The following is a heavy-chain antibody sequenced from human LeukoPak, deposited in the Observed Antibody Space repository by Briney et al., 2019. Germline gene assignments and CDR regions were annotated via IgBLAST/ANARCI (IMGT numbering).Heavy chain of an antibody. CDR1: GGSFSGFY. CDR2: INRSGST. Sequence: SETLSLTCAVYGGSFSGFYWSWIRQAPGKGLEWTGEINRSGSTNYNPSLKSRVTMSVDTSKNRFSLKLSSVTAADTAVYFCARTPLKQCTSTTCPLFFDYWGQGTLVTVSS. D-gene: IGHD2-8*01. CDR3: ARTPLKQCTSTTCPLFFDY. J-gene: IGHJ4*02. V-gene: IGHV4-34*01.